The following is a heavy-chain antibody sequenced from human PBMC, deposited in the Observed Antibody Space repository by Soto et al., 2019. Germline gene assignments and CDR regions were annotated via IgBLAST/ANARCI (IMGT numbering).Heavy chain of an antibody. D-gene: IGHD3-9*01. CDR3: ARNSRLKTGHLDY. V-gene: IGHV4-28*01. CDR1: GYSIRTSHW. Sequence: XESLCRPGPIPGYSIRTSHWWVWIRQPPGKGLEWIGYIYYTGTTYYNLSLKSRVSMSIDTATDQFSLNLGSVTAADTAVYYCARNSRLKTGHLDYWGQGILVTVSS. J-gene: IGHJ4*02. CDR2: IYYTGTT.